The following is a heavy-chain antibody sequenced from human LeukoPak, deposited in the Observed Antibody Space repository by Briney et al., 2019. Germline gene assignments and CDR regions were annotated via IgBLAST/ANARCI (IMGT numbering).Heavy chain of an antibody. CDR2: IYHSGST. CDR1: GYSMISGYY. CDR3: VRLSLPEYYYDSSGYYKDY. Sequence: SETLSLTCAVSGYSMISGYYWGGIRQPPGKGLEWIGSIYHSGSTYYNPSLKSRVTISVDMSKNQFSLKLSSVTAADTAVYYCVRLSLPEYYYDSSGYYKDYWGQGTLVTVSS. D-gene: IGHD3-22*01. V-gene: IGHV4-38-2*01. J-gene: IGHJ4*02.